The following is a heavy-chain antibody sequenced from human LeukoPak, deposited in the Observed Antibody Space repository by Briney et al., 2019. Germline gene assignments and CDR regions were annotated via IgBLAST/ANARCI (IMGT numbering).Heavy chain of an antibody. CDR3: ARDSGDYGSYYYYYYMDV. CDR2: ISGSGGST. Sequence: GGSLRLSCAASGFTFSSYAMSWVRQAPGKGLEWVSAISGSGGSTYYADSVKGRFTISRDNSKNTLYLQMNSLRAEDTAVYYCARDSGDYGSYYYYYYMDVWGKGTTVTVSS. CDR1: GFTFSSYA. V-gene: IGHV3-23*01. J-gene: IGHJ6*03. D-gene: IGHD4-17*01.